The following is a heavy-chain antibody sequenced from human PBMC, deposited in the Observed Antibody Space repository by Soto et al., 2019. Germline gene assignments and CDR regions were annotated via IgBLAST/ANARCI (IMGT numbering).Heavy chain of an antibody. V-gene: IGHV4-59*01. CDR1: SGSIINYY. CDR2: IYYSGST. Sequence: QVQLQESGPGLVKPSETLSLTCTVSSGSIINYYWSWIRQTPGKGLEWICFIYYSGSTNYNSFLKSRVPMSVDMSRQQLSLKLTSVTAADTAVYYCARRLTLATTTGDAVDLWGQGTMVTVSS. D-gene: IGHD4-17*01. J-gene: IGHJ3*01. CDR3: ARRLTLATTTGDAVDL.